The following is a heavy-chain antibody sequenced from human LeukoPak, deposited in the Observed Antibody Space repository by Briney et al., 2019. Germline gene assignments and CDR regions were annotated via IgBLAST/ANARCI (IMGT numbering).Heavy chain of an antibody. D-gene: IGHD1/OR15-1a*01. CDR1: GFTFSDYY. J-gene: IGHJ5*02. V-gene: IGHV3-11*06. CDR2: ISSSSSYT. Sequence: GGSLRLSCAASGFTFSDYYMSWIRQAPGKGLEWVSYISSSSSYTNYADSVKGRFTISRDNAKNSLYLQMNSLRAEDTAVYYCAREISAPPLEQENWFDLWGQGTLVTVSS. CDR3: AREISAPPLEQENWFDL.